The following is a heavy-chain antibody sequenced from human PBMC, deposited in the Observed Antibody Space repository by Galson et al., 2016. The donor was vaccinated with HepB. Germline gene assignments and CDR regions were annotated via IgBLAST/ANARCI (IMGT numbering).Heavy chain of an antibody. CDR3: AREGDPGRQLVRRGSFDY. D-gene: IGHD6-6*01. J-gene: IGHJ4*02. CDR2: ISSSSSFI. V-gene: IGHV3-21*01. CDR1: GFTFITYS. Sequence: SLRLSCAPSGFTFITYSMNWVRQAPGRGLEWVSSISSSSSFIYYADSVKGRFTISRDNAKNSLYLQMNSLRAEDTAVYYCAREGDPGRQLVRRGSFDYWGQGTLVTVSA.